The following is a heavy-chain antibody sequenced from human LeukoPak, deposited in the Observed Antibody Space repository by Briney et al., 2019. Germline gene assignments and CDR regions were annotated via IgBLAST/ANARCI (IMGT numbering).Heavy chain of an antibody. CDR1: GFTFSSYW. CDR3: ARQNYDFWSGYIVY. D-gene: IGHD3-3*01. V-gene: IGHV3-7*01. J-gene: IGHJ4*02. CDR2: IKQDGGEK. Sequence: PGGSLRLSCAASGFTFSSYWMSWVRQAPGKGLEWVANIKQDGGEKYYVDSVKGRFTISRDNAKNSLYLQMNSLRAKDTAVYYCARQNYDFWSGYIVYWGQGTLVTVSS.